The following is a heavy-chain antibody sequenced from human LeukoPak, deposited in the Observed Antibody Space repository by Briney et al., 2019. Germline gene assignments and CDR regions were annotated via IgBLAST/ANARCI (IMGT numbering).Heavy chain of an antibody. V-gene: IGHV1-69*13. Sequence: GASVKVSCKASGGTFSSYAISWVRQAPGQGLEWMGGIIPIFGTANYAQKFQGRVTITADESTSTAYMELSSLRSEDTAVYYCARDDTSGYSSGWYQDYYYYGMDVWGQGTTATVSS. D-gene: IGHD6-19*01. J-gene: IGHJ6*02. CDR3: ARDDTSGYSSGWYQDYYYYGMDV. CDR2: IIPIFGTA. CDR1: GGTFSSYA.